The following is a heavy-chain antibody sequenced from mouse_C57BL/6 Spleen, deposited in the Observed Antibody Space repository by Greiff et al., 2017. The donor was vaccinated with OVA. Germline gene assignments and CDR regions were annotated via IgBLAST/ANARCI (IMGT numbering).Heavy chain of an antibody. CDR3: ARLYFDY. CDR1: GYTFTDYY. CDR2: INPNNGGT. J-gene: IGHJ2*01. Sequence: VQLQQSGPELVKPGASVKISCKASGYTFTDYYMNWVKQSHGKSLEWIGDINPNNGGTSYNQKFKGKATLTVDKSSSTAYMELRSLTSEDSAVYYCARLYFDYWGQGTTLTVSS. V-gene: IGHV1-26*01.